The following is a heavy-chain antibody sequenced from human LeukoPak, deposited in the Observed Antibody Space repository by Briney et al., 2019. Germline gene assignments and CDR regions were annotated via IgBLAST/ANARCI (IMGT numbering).Heavy chain of an antibody. J-gene: IGHJ4*02. CDR1: GFTFSSYW. Sequence: PGGSLRLSCAASGFTFSSYWMSWVRQAPGKGLEWVANIKQDGSEKYYVDSVKGRFTISRVNAKNSLFLQMNSLRDEDTAVYYCARDGSGPDYWGQGTLVTVSS. D-gene: IGHD6-19*01. CDR2: IKQDGSEK. V-gene: IGHV3-7*01. CDR3: ARDGSGPDY.